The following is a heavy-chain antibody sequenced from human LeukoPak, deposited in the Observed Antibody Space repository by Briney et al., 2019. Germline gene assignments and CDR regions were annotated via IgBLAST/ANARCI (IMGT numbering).Heavy chain of an antibody. Sequence: SQTLSLTCTVSGGSISSNIYYWNWIRQPAGKGLEWIGRIYASGNTNYNPSLKSRVTISVDTSKNQFSLKLNSVTAADTAVYYCARGSSGWPGEYFDYWGQGTLVTVSS. D-gene: IGHD6-19*01. CDR3: ARGSSGWPGEYFDY. CDR2: IYASGNT. V-gene: IGHV4-61*02. CDR1: GGSISSNIYY. J-gene: IGHJ4*02.